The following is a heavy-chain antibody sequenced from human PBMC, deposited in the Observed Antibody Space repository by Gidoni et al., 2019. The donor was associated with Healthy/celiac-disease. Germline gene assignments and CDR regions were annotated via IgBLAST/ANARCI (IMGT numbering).Heavy chain of an antibody. V-gene: IGHV3-30*18. CDR3: AKDWPPGRIPQAKFKGLTVDF. CDR2: ISYDGSNK. CDR1: GFTLTRYG. D-gene: IGHD4-17*01. J-gene: IGHJ4*02. Sequence: QVQLVESGGGVVQPGRSLRGSGAACGFTLTRYGMHWARQAPGKGLGWVAVISYDGSNKYYDDSVKSRFTISRDNSKNTLYLQMNSLGAEDTAVYYCAKDWPPGRIPQAKFKGLTVDFWGQGTLVTVSS.